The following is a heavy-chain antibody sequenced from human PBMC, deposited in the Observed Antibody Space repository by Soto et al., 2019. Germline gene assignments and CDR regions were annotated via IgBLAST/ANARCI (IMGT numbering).Heavy chain of an antibody. CDR2: IRRNAYGGTT. Sequence: GSLRLSCATAGVTCGDYALSWVRQAPGKGLEWVGFIRRNAYGGTTDYAASVKGRFTISRDDSKSIAYLQMNRLRTEDTALYYCTRASSLDFDFWGQGTLVTVSS. V-gene: IGHV3-49*04. D-gene: IGHD3-16*01. CDR3: TRASSLDFDF. CDR1: GVTCGDYA. J-gene: IGHJ4*02.